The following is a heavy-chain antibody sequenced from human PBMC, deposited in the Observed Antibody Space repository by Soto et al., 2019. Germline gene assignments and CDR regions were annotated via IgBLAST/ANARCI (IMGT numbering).Heavy chain of an antibody. J-gene: IGHJ4*02. CDR3: AKDPTLNWGLQDY. D-gene: IGHD3-16*01. CDR1: GFTFSDYA. Sequence: HPGGSLRLSCAASGFTFSDYAMSWVRQAPGKGLEWVSAISGSGGYTYYADSVKGRFTISRDNSKNTLYLHMNSLRAEDTAVYYCAKDPTLNWGLQDYWGPGTLVTVSS. CDR2: ISGSGGYT. V-gene: IGHV3-23*01.